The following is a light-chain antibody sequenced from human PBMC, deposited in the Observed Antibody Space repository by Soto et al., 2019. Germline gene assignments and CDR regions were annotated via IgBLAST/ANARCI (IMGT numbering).Light chain of an antibody. CDR2: GAS. CDR3: HQYGGSPFT. J-gene: IGKJ3*01. CDR1: QSVSSNY. Sequence: EIVLTQSPGTLSLSPGERVTLSCRASQSVSSNYLGWYQQKPAQAPTLLIYGASTRATSIPDRFSGSGSGTDFTLTISRLETEDFAVYYCHQYGGSPFTFGPRTKVDIK. V-gene: IGKV3-20*01.